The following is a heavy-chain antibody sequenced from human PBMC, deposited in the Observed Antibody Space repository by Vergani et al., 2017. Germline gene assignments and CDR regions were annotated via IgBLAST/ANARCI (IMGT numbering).Heavy chain of an antibody. CDR2: MNPKSDHT. Sequence: QEQLVQSGAEVNKPGASVKVSCKASGYNFTIFDINWVRLATGQGLEWMGWMNPKSDHTAYAPKFQGRINMTSDSSTTTAYMEVKSLRSEDTAIYYCARGILDSKYRHNWFGPWGQGTLVTVSS. CDR1: GYNFTIFD. CDR3: ARGILDSKYRHNWFGP. D-gene: IGHD3/OR15-3a*01. V-gene: IGHV1-8*02. J-gene: IGHJ5*02.